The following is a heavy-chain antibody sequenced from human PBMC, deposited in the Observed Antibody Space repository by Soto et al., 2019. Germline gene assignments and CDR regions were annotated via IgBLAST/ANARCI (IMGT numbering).Heavy chain of an antibody. J-gene: IGHJ6*02. CDR2: IVPIFGTT. Sequence: QVQLVQSGAEVKKPGSSVKVSCKVSGGTFSNSAIDWVRLAPGHGLEWMGGIVPIFGTTYYTQKFQGRATMIADHSTTTASLEMSSLRSADTAIYYCARVEAVAGLYNYHGLDVWGQGTAVTVSS. CDR1: GGTFSNSA. CDR3: ARVEAVAGLYNYHGLDV. V-gene: IGHV1-69*12. D-gene: IGHD6-19*01.